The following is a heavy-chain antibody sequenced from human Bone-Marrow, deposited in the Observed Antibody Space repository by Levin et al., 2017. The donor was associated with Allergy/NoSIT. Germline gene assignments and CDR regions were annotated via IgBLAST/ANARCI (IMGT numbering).Heavy chain of an antibody. J-gene: IGHJ4*02. Sequence: GESLKISCKASGYTFTSYDINWVRQAPGQGLEWMGWMNPYSGNTGYAQKFRGRVTMTRNVSINTAYMELSSLRSDDTAVYFCATTPGGVLPVAVWGQGTLVTVSS. CDR2: MNPYSGNT. D-gene: IGHD6-19*01. V-gene: IGHV1-8*01. CDR3: ATTPGGVLPVAV. CDR1: GYTFTSYD.